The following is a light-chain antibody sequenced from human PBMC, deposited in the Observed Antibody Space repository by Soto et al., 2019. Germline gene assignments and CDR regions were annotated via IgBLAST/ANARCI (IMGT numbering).Light chain of an antibody. CDR3: SSYTGSNTRYV. V-gene: IGLV2-14*01. CDR1: SSDVGGYNY. CDR2: EVS. Sequence: QSVLTQPASVSGSPGQSITISCTGTSSDVGGYNYVSWYQQHPGKTPKLMIYEVSNRPSGVSNRFSGSQSGNTASLTISGLQAEDEADYYCSSYTGSNTRYVFGTGTK. J-gene: IGLJ1*01.